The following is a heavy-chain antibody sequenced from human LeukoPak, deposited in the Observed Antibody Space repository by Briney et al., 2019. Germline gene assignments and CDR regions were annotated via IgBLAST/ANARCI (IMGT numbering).Heavy chain of an antibody. CDR2: IIPILGIA. Sequence: SVKVSCKASGGTFSSYAISWVRQAPGQGLEWMRRIIPILGIANYAQKFQGRVTITADKSTSTAYMELSSLRSEDTAVYYCASPNYGDDPSFDYWGQGTLVTVSS. J-gene: IGHJ4*02. D-gene: IGHD4-17*01. CDR3: ASPNYGDDPSFDY. CDR1: GGTFSSYA. V-gene: IGHV1-69*04.